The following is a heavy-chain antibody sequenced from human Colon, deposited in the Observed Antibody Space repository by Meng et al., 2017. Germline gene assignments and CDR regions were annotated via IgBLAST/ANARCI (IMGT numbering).Heavy chain of an antibody. D-gene: IGHD2-15*01. CDR1: GFTFSTYA. CDR3: AKSATCAGGTCYSYPND. J-gene: IGHJ4*02. Sequence: GESLKISCAASGFTFSTYALNWVRQAPGQGLEWVATILSSGGKTQYADFVKGRFTISRDISKKTLYLQMNSLRADDTATYYCAKSATCAGGTCYSYPNDWGQGTVVTVSS. V-gene: IGHV3-23*01. CDR2: ILSSGGKT.